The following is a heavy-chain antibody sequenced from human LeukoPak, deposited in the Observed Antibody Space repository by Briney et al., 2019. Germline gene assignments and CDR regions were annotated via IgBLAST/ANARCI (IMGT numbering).Heavy chain of an antibody. CDR1: GYTFTGYY. D-gene: IGHD1-1*01. CDR3: ARAGTTGYYGMDV. J-gene: IGHJ6*02. Sequence: ASVKVSCKASGYTFTGYYMHWVRQAPGQGLEWMGWINLNSGGTNYAQKFQGWVTMTRDTSISTAYMELSRLRSDDTAVYYCARAGTTGYYGMDVWGQGTTVTVSS. V-gene: IGHV1-2*04. CDR2: INLNSGGT.